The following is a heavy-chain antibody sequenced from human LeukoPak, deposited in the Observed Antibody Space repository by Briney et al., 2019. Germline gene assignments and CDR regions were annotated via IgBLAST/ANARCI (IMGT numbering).Heavy chain of an antibody. CDR1: GFTFSSYS. CDR3: ARSYVGITMIVVVPFDY. CDR2: ISSSSSYI. D-gene: IGHD3-22*01. V-gene: IGHV3-21*01. Sequence: PGGSLRLSCAASGFTFSSYSMNWVRQAPGKGLEWVSSISSSSSYIYYADLVKGRFTISRDNAKNSLYLQMNSLRAEDTAVYYCARSYVGITMIVVVPFDYWGQGTLVTVSS. J-gene: IGHJ4*02.